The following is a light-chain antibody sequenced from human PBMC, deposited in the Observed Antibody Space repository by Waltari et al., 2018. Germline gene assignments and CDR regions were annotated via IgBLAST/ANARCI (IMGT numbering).Light chain of an antibody. CDR2: VNSDGSH. Sequence: QLVVTQSPSASASLGASVKLTCTLSSGHSSNVIAWLQQHPERGPRHLMKVNSDGSHSRGAGIPDRFSGSSSGAERYLTISNLQSEDEAYYYCQTGGHGTWVFGGGTKLTVL. CDR3: QTGGHGTWV. J-gene: IGLJ3*02. CDR1: SGHSSNV. V-gene: IGLV4-69*01.